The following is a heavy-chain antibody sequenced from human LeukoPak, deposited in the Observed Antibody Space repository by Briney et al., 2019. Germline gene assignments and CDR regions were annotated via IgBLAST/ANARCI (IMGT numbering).Heavy chain of an antibody. V-gene: IGHV4-59*01. J-gene: IGHJ4*02. CDR2: IYYSGST. CDR3: ARSYDFWSGDSQFDY. CDR1: GGSIST. Sequence: PSETLSLTCTVSGGSISTWNWIRQPPGKGLEWIGYIYYSGSTNYNPSLKSRVTISVDTSKNQFSLKVSSVTAADTAVYYCARSYDFWSGDSQFDYWGLGTLVTVSS. D-gene: IGHD3-3*01.